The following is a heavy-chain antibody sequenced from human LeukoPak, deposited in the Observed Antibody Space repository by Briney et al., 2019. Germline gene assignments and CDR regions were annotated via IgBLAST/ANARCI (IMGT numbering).Heavy chain of an antibody. Sequence: GGSLRLSCAASGFTFSSYSMNWVRQAPGKGLEWISYISSSSSTIYYADSVKGRFTISRDNAKNSLYLQMNSLRAEDTAVYYCARDLPYCSSTSCYDGYYYGMDVWGQGTTVTVSS. D-gene: IGHD2-2*01. V-gene: IGHV3-48*01. J-gene: IGHJ6*02. CDR3: ARDLPYCSSTSCYDGYYYGMDV. CDR2: ISSSSSTI. CDR1: GFTFSSYS.